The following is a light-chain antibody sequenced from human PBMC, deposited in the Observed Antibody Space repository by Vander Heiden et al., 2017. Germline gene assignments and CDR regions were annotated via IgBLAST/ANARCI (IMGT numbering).Light chain of an antibody. J-gene: IGKJ4*01. CDR1: QSVLLSSNNRNY. CDR3: QQYYDSPLT. V-gene: IGKV4-1*01. CDR2: WAS. Sequence: IVMPQSPDSLAVSLDERATINCKSSQSVLLSSNNRNYLAWYQQKPGQPPKLLIYWASTRQSGVPARFSGSGSGTDFTLTISSLQAEDVAVYYCQQYYDSPLTFGGGTKVEIK.